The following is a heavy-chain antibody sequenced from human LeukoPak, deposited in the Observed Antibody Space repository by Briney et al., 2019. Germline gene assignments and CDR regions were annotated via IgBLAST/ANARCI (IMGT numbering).Heavy chain of an antibody. D-gene: IGHD2-15*01. CDR1: GYTFTSYG. Sequence: ASVKVSCKASGYTFTSYGISGVRQAPGQGLEWMGWVSAYNGNTNYAQKLQGRVTMTTDTSTSTAYMELRSLRSDDTAVYYCARDTIGYCSGGSCYSGPRYWGQGTLVTVSS. CDR3: ARDTIGYCSGGSCYSGPRY. J-gene: IGHJ4*02. CDR2: VSAYNGNT. V-gene: IGHV1-18*01.